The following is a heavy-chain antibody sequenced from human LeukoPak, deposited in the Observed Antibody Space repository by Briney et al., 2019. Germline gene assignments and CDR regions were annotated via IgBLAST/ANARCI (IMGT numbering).Heavy chain of an antibody. J-gene: IGHJ5*02. CDR2: IYYSGST. CDR3: ARTLPGYWFDP. CDR1: GGSISSNSYY. V-gene: IGHV4-61*01. D-gene: IGHD3-10*01. Sequence: PSETLSLTCAVSGGSISSNSYYWSWIRQPPGKGLEWIGYIYYSGSTNYNPSLKSRVTISVDTSKNQFSLKLSSVTAADTAVYYCARTLPGYWFDPWGQGTLVTVSS.